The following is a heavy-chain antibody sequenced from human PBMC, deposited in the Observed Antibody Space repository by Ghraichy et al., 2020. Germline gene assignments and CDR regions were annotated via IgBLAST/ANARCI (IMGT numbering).Heavy chain of an antibody. D-gene: IGHD2-2*01. CDR1: GFTFSSYS. CDR2: ISSSSSTI. V-gene: IGHV3-48*02. CDR3: ARVTPYCSSTSCPHYYYYYGMDV. J-gene: IGHJ6*02. Sequence: GALRLSCAASGFTFSSYSMNWVRQAPGKGLEWVSYISSSSSTIYYADSVKGRFTISRDNAKNSLYLQMNSLRDEDTAVYYCARVTPYCSSTSCPHYYYYYGMDVWGQGTTVTVSS.